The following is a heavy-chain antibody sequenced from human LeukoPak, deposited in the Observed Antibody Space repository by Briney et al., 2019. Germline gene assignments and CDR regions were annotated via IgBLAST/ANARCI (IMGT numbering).Heavy chain of an antibody. J-gene: IGHJ5*02. D-gene: IGHD3-3*01. CDR3: ARGTSYYDFWSGYSNWFDP. CDR1: RGSFSGYY. CDR2: INHSGST. V-gene: IGHV4-34*01. Sequence: SETLSHTSAVQRGSFSGYYWSWIRQPPGKGLEWIGEINHSGSTNYNPSLKSRVTISVDTSKNQFSLKLSSVTAADTAVYYCARGTSYYDFWSGYSNWFDPWGQGTLVTVSS.